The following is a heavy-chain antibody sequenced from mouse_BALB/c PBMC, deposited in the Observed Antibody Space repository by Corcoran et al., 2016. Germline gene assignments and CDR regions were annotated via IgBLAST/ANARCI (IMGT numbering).Heavy chain of an antibody. J-gene: IGHJ4*01. Sequence: QIQLVQSGPELKKPGETVKISCKASGYTFTNYGMNWVKQVPGKGLKWMGWINTYTGEPTYVDDFKGRFAFSLETSASTAYLQINNLKNEDMATYFCAREPYAMDYGGQGTSVTVSS. CDR3: AREPYAMDY. CDR1: GYTFTNYG. CDR2: INTYTGEP. V-gene: IGHV9-1*02.